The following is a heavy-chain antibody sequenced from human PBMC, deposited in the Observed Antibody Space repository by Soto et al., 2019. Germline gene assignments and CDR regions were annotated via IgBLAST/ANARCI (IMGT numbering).Heavy chain of an antibody. J-gene: IGHJ4*02. CDR1: GGSISSYY. Sequence: SETLSLTCTVSGGSISSYYWSWIRQPPGKGLERIGYIYYSGSTNYNPSLKSRVTISVDTSKNKFSLKLSSVTAADTAVYFCAIHLGYCSGGSCYEIYNFDYWGQGTLVTVSS. D-gene: IGHD2-15*01. CDR2: IYYSGST. CDR3: AIHLGYCSGGSCYEIYNFDY. V-gene: IGHV4-59*01.